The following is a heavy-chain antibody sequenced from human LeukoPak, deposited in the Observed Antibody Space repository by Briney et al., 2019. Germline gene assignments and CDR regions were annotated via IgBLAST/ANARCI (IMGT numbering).Heavy chain of an antibody. CDR2: ISSSGSTI. V-gene: IGHV3-11*01. J-gene: IGHJ3*02. D-gene: IGHD3-22*01. CDR3: AKVDPTWDSSGYYRPLEGAFDI. Sequence: GGSLRLSCAASGFAFSDYYMSWIRQAPGKGLEWVSYISSSGSTIYYADSVKGRFTISRDNAKNSLYLQMNSLRAEDTALYYCAKVDPTWDSSGYYRPLEGAFDIWGQGTMVTVSS. CDR1: GFAFSDYY.